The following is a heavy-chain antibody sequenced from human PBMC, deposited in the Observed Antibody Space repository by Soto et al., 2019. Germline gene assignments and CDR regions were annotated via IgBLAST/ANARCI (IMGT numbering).Heavy chain of an antibody. J-gene: IGHJ4*02. Sequence: GGSLRLSCAASGFTFSSYAMSWVRQAPGKGLEWVSAISGSGGSTYYADSVKGRFTISRDNSKNTLYLQMNRLRAEDTAVYYCAKDALILRYFDWSPKPYFDYWGQGTLVTVSS. CDR2: ISGSGGST. V-gene: IGHV3-23*01. CDR1: GFTFSSYA. D-gene: IGHD3-9*01. CDR3: AKDALILRYFDWSPKPYFDY.